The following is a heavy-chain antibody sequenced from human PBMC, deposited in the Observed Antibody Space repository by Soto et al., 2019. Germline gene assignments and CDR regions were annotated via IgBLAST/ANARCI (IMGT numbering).Heavy chain of an antibody. CDR1: GFTFGRFW. D-gene: IGHD6-6*01. CDR3: ARGGRAYSSSYDSYYYFYGMDV. Sequence: GRSLRLSWAASGFTFGRFWVMWVRQAPGKGREWVANIKQDGSEKSYVDAVKGRFTIHRDNAKNSLYLQMNSLRAEDTAVYYCARGGRAYSSSYDSYYYFYGMDVWGQGTTVTVSS. V-gene: IGHV3-7*03. J-gene: IGHJ6*02. CDR2: IKQDGSEK.